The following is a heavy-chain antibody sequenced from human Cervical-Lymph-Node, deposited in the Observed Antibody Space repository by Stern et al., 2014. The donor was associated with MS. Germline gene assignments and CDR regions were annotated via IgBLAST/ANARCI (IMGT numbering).Heavy chain of an antibody. CDR2: IHPRGNA. CDR3: ASGYRFFES. Sequence: QVQLVESGPGLVKPSQTLSLTCTLSGGSVSSGSSYWSWIRQPAGKGLEWIGRIHPRGNAFYTPSLKSRVPLSLDTSKNQISLKLNSVTAADTAVYYCASGYRFFESWGQGTLVTVSS. J-gene: IGHJ4*02. V-gene: IGHV4-61*02. CDR1: GGSVSSGSSY. D-gene: IGHD5-18*01.